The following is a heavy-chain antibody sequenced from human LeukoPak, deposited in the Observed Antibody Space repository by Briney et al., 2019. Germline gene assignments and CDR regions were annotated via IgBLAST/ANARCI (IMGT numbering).Heavy chain of an antibody. CDR3: TLIQGWGSGSYYLDY. Sequence: PGGSLRLSCAASGLSISNDWMSCIRQPPGKGPEWVARVKSKNAGETTDYAAPVKGRFTISRDDSENTLYLQMNSLKIEDTAVYYCTLIQGWGSGSYYLDYWGQGTLVTVSS. CDR2: VKSKNAGETT. D-gene: IGHD3-10*01. V-gene: IGHV3-15*01. J-gene: IGHJ4*02. CDR1: GLSISNDW.